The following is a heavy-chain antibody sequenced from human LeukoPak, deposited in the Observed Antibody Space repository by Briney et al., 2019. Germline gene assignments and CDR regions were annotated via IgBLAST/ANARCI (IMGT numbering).Heavy chain of an antibody. Sequence: GGSLRLSCAASGFTFSTYAMSWVRQAPGKGLEWVSAISGSGGSTYYADSVKGRFTISRDNSKNTLYLQMNSLRAEDTAVYYCAKGNWGPEYYFDYWGQGTLVTVSP. J-gene: IGHJ4*02. CDR1: GFTFSTYA. CDR3: AKGNWGPEYYFDY. V-gene: IGHV3-23*01. D-gene: IGHD7-27*01. CDR2: ISGSGGST.